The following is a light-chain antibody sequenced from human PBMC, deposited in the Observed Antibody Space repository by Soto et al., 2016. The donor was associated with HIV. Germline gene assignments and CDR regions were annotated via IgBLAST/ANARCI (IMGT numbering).Light chain of an antibody. J-gene: IGKJ5*01. CDR2: AAS. CDR1: QGISNF. CDR3: QKYNSVPIT. V-gene: IGKV1-27*01. Sequence: DIKMTQSPSSLSVSVGDRVTITCRASQGISNFLAWYQQKPGKVPKLLIHAASTLKSGVPSRFSGSGSGTDFTLTISSLQSEDFATYYCQKYNSVPITFGQGTRLEIK.